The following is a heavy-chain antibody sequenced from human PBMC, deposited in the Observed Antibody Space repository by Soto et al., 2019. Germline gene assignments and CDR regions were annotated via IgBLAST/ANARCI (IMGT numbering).Heavy chain of an antibody. CDR1: GFTFSSYA. CDR2: ISYDGSNK. J-gene: IGHJ6*01. V-gene: IGHV3-30-3*01. Sequence: QVQLVESGGGVVQPGRSLRLSCAASGFTFSSYAMHWVRQAPGKGLEWVAVISYDGSNKYYADSVKGRFTISRDNSKNTLYLQMNSLRAEDTAVYYCASIYYDFWSGYSYYYYGMDVW. D-gene: IGHD3-3*01. CDR3: ASIYYDFWSGYSYYYYGMDV.